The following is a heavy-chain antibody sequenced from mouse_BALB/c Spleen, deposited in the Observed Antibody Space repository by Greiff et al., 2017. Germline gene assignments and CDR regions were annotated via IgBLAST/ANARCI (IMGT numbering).Heavy chain of an antibody. Sequence: EVQRVESGGGLVKPGGSLKLSCAASGFTFSDYYMYWVRQTPEKRLEWVATISDGGSYTYYPDSVKGRFTISRDNAKNNLYLQMSSLKSEDTAMYYCARDYDGYFDYWGQGTTLTVSS. J-gene: IGHJ2*01. V-gene: IGHV5-4*02. CDR2: ISDGGSYT. D-gene: IGHD2-3*01. CDR1: GFTFSDYY. CDR3: ARDYDGYFDY.